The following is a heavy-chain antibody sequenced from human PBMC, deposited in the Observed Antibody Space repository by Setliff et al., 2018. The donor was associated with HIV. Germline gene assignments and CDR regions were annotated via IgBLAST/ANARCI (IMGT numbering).Heavy chain of an antibody. CDR2: VSSSGTT. Sequence: SETLSLTCAVSGGSIANKYWSWIRQPPGKGLEWLGYVSSSGTTNYNPSLESRLTISVDTSKNQVSLRLSSVTAADTAVYFCARVVSRREDRGTWMKLWLAPYYMDVWGKGTTVTVSS. J-gene: IGHJ6*03. D-gene: IGHD5-18*01. CDR3: ARVVSRREDRGTWMKLWLAPYYMDV. CDR1: GGSIANKY. V-gene: IGHV4-59*01.